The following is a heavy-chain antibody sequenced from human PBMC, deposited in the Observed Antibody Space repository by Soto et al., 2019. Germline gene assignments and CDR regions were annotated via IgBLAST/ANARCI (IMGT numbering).Heavy chain of an antibody. J-gene: IGHJ6*02. CDR2: ISWDSGST. CDR1: GFTFDDYT. D-gene: IGHD3-22*01. Sequence: GGSLRLSCAASGFTFDDYTMHWVRQAPGKGLENVSLISWDSGSTYYAESVKGRFTISRDNSKNSLYLQMNSLRTEDTALYYCAKDILDSSGYYASYYYGMDVWGQGTTVTVSS. CDR3: AKDILDSSGYYASYYYGMDV. V-gene: IGHV3-43*01.